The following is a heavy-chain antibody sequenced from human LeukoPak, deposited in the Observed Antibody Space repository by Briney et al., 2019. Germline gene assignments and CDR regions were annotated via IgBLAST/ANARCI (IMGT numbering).Heavy chain of an antibody. CDR3: AKAPKATAGNGNAFDI. Sequence: PGGSLRPSCAASGFTFSSYSMNWVRQAPGKGLGWVSSISSSSSYIYYADSVKRRFTISRDNAKNSLYLQMNSLRADDTAEYYCAKAPKATAGNGNAFDIWGQGTMVTVSS. D-gene: IGHD6-13*01. V-gene: IGHV3-21*04. J-gene: IGHJ3*02. CDR1: GFTFSSYS. CDR2: ISSSSSYI.